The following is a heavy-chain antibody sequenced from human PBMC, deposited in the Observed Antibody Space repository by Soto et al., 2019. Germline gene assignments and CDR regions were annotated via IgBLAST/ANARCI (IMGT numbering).Heavy chain of an antibody. J-gene: IGHJ4*02. D-gene: IGHD6-19*01. CDR2: MTSDTKTI. CDR3: ATSVESHFDY. CDR1: GFKFSIYS. Sequence: EVQLVESGGALVQPGGSLRLSCVASGFKFSIYSMNWVREATGKGLEWSAYMTSDTKTIKYADSVKGRFTISRDNAKNSVYLQINSLSDEGTAVSYCATSVESHFDYWGQRAAVTVS. V-gene: IGHV3-48*02.